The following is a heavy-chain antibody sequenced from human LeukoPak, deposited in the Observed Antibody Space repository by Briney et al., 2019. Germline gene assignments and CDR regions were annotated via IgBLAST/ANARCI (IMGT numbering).Heavy chain of an antibody. J-gene: IGHJ4*02. CDR3: ARGGGSYYRY. D-gene: IGHD1-26*01. Sequence: GASVKVSCKASGYTFTSYYMHWVRQAPGQGLEWMGIINPSGGSTSYAQKFQGRVTMTTDTSTSTAYMELRSLRSDDTAVYYCARGGGSYYRYWGQGTLVTVSS. CDR1: GYTFTSYY. V-gene: IGHV1-46*01. CDR2: INPSGGST.